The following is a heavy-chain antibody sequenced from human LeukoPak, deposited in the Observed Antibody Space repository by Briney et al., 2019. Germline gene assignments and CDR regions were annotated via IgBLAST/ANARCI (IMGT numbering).Heavy chain of an antibody. CDR3: AKYRTADSSGYSHY. CDR1: GFTFSTYA. V-gene: IGHV3-23*01. CDR2: ISGGGSST. J-gene: IGHJ4*02. D-gene: IGHD3-22*01. Sequence: PGGSLRLSCAASGFTFSTYAMSWVRQAPGKGLEWVSTISGGGSSTYYADSVKGRFTISRDNSKNTLFLQMNSPRAEDTAVYYCAKYRTADSSGYSHYWGQGTLVTVSS.